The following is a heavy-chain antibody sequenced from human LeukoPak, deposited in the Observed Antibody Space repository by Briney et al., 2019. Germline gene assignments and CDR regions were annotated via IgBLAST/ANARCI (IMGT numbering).Heavy chain of an antibody. D-gene: IGHD4-17*01. V-gene: IGHV4-38-2*01. CDR3: ARTYGDYGTTYYYYYMDV. Sequence: SETLPLTCAVSGYSVGSGYYWAWIRQPPGKGLEWIGSIYRTGSTYYNPSLRSRVTLSLDTSYNQLSLRLRSVTAADTATYFCARTYGDYGTTYYYYYMDVWGQGTTVTVSS. CDR1: GYSVGSGYY. CDR2: IYRTGST. J-gene: IGHJ6*03.